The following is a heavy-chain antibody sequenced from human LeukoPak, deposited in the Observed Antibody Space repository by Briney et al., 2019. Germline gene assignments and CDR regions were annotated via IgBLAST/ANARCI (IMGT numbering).Heavy chain of an antibody. CDR2: IDPSDSYT. CDR1: GYSFTSYW. J-gene: IGHJ6*02. V-gene: IGHV5-10-1*01. Sequence: GVSLRISCKGSGYSFTSYWISWVRQMPGKGLEWMGRIDPSDSYTNYSPSFQGHVTISADKSISTAYLQWSSLKASDTAMYYCARHEDIVVVPAASYYYYGMDVWGQGTTVTVSS. CDR3: ARHEDIVVVPAASYYYYGMDV. D-gene: IGHD2-2*01.